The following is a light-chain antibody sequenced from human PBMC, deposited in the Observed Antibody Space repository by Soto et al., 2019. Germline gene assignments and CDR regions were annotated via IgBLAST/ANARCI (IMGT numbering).Light chain of an antibody. CDR2: GSS. J-gene: IGKJ1*01. CDR3: QQYGDSPPWT. CDR1: QSVSNSF. V-gene: IGKV3-20*01. Sequence: EIVLTQSPGTLSLSPGERATLSCRASQSVSNSFLAWYQQNPGQTPRLLIYGSSSRATGIPDRFSGSGSGTDFTLTISRLEPEDFAVYYCQQYGDSPPWTFGQGTKVEIK.